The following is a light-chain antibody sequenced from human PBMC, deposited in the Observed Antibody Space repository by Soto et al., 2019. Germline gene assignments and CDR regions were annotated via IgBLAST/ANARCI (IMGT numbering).Light chain of an antibody. CDR2: DVS. J-gene: IGLJ2*01. V-gene: IGLV2-14*03. Sequence: QSALTQPASVSGSPGQSITISCTGTSSDVGAYNYVSWYHQHPGKAPKLMIYDVSNRPSGVSNRFSGSKSGNTASLTISGLQAEDEADYYCNSYTRSSTVVFGGGTKLTVL. CDR3: NSYTRSSTVV. CDR1: SSDVGAYNY.